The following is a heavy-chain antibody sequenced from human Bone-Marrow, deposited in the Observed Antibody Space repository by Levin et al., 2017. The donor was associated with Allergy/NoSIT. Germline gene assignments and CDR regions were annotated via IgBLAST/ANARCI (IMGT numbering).Heavy chain of an antibody. D-gene: IGHD2-15*01. Sequence: GESLKISCKASGYTFTSYGISWVRQAPGQGLEWMGWISAYNGNTNYAQKLQGRVTMTTDTSTSTAYMELRSLRSDDTAVYYCARIILGYCSGGSCYSGNYDYYGMDVWGQGTTVTVSS. CDR2: ISAYNGNT. CDR3: ARIILGYCSGGSCYSGNYDYYGMDV. CDR1: GYTFTSYG. J-gene: IGHJ6*02. V-gene: IGHV1-18*01.